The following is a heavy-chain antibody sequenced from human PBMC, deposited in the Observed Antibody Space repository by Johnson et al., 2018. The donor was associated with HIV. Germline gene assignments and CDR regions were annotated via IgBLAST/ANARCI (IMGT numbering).Heavy chain of an antibody. CDR1: GLRFSDYG. Sequence: QVQLVESGGGGVQPGRSLRLSCAASGLRFSDYGMHWVRQAPGKGLEWVAVISYDGSNKYYTDSVKGRFTISRDNAKNTLYLQMNSLRVDDTAVYYCAKGWRRLWPTGDGAFDIWGQGTMVTVSS. V-gene: IGHV3-30*18. D-gene: IGHD5-18*01. CDR2: ISYDGSNK. J-gene: IGHJ3*02. CDR3: AKGWRRLWPTGDGAFDI.